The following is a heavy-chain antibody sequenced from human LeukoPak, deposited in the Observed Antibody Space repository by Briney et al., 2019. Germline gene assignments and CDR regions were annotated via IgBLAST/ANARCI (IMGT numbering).Heavy chain of an antibody. D-gene: IGHD3-10*01. V-gene: IGHV1-69*01. CDR2: IIPIFGTA. J-gene: IGHJ4*02. CDR1: GGTFSRYA. CDR3: AGGYGSGSYYDLGYFDY. Sequence: SSVKVSCKASGGTFSRYAISWVRQAPGQGLEWMGGIIPIFGTANYAQKFQGRVTITADESTSTAYMELSSLRSEDTAVYYCAGGYGSGSYYDLGYFDYWGQGTLVTVSS.